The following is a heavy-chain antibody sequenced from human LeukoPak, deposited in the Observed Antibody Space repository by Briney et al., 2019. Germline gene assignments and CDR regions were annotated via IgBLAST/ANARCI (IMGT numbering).Heavy chain of an antibody. CDR2: INSDGSST. D-gene: IGHD1-26*01. V-gene: IGHV3-74*01. J-gene: IGHJ3*02. Sequence: GGSLRLSCAASGFTFSSYWMHWVRQAPGKGLVWVSRINSDGSSTSYADSVKGRFTISRDNAKNTLYLQMNSLRAEDTAVYYCPSTSLGKGEASYIWGQGTMVTVSS. CDR1: GFTFSSYW. CDR3: PSTSLGKGEASYI.